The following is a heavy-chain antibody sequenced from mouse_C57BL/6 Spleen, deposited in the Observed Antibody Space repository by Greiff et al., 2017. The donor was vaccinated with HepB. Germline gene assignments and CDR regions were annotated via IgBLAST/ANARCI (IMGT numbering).Heavy chain of an antibody. J-gene: IGHJ4*01. D-gene: IGHD1-1*01. V-gene: IGHV1-26*01. CDR3: ARRDGSSYDAMDY. CDR2: INPNNGGT. Sequence: EVQLQQSGPELVKPGASVKISCKASGYTFTDYYMNWVKQSHGKSLEWIGDINPNNGGTSYNQKFKGKATLTVDKSSSTAYMELRSLTSEDSAVYYWARRDGSSYDAMDYWGQGTSVTVSS. CDR1: GYTFTDYY.